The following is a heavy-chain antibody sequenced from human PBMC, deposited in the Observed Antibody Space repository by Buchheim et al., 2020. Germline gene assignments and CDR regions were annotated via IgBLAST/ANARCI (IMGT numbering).Heavy chain of an antibody. CDR1: GFTFKNYG. Sequence: QVQVVESGGGVVQPGGSLRLSCAASGFTFKNYGMHWVRQAPGKGLEWVAVISYDGNKNYYADSVKGRFIISRDNSKNTLYLQMNSLRAEDTAVYFCTKAHYYGSGDYYSRLGYFFGMGAWGPGTT. CDR2: ISYDGNKN. CDR3: TKAHYYGSGDYYSRLGYFFGMGA. D-gene: IGHD3-10*01. J-gene: IGHJ6*02. V-gene: IGHV3-30*18.